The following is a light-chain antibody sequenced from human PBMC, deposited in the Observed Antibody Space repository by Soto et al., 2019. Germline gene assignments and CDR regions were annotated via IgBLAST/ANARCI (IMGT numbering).Light chain of an antibody. J-gene: IGKJ4*01. CDR2: ATS. V-gene: IGKV1-39*01. CDR1: QSVRRY. CDR3: HQTSNIPFT. Sequence: DIQMTQSPSSLSASVGDRVTITCRASQSVRRYLNWYQQKQGKAPKLLIYATSSLQSGVPSRFSGIGSGADFTLTISSLQPEDFATYYCHQTSNIPFTFGGGTKVEN.